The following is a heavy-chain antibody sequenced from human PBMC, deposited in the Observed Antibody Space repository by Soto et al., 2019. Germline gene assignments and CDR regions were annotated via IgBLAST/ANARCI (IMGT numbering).Heavy chain of an antibody. CDR3: TTLSYLYYDGMDV. J-gene: IGHJ6*02. D-gene: IGHD2-2*01. CDR1: GFTFSNAW. V-gene: IGHV3-15*01. Sequence: EVQLVESGGGLVKPGGSIRLSCAASGFTFSNAWMNWVRQGPGKGLEWLGRIKSKVDGGTADYGAATKGRFNISRDDLKNMLYLQMNSLKPDDTAVYYCTTLSYLYYDGMDVWGQGTTVTVS. CDR2: IKSKVDGGTA.